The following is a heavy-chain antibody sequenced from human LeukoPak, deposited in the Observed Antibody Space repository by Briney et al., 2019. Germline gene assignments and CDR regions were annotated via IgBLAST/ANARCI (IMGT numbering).Heavy chain of an antibody. CDR3: ARDNDYGGTFDY. CDR2: IYTSGST. V-gene: IGHV4-4*07. J-gene: IGHJ4*02. CDR1: GGSISSYY. Sequence: SETLSFTCTVSGGSISSYYWSWIRQPAGKGLEWIGRIYTSGSTNYNPSLKSRVTMSVDTSKNQFSLKLSSVTAADTAVYYCARDNDYGGTFDYWGQGTLVTVSS. D-gene: IGHD4-17*01.